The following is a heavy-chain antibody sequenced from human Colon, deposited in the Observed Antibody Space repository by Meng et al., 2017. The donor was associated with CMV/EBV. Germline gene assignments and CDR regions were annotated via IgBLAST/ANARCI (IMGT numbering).Heavy chain of an antibody. J-gene: IGHJ4*02. CDR1: GFTFSSFG. CDR2: ISYGGTYV. Sequence: GESLKISCATSGFTFSSFGMNWARQAPGKGLEWVSFISYGGTYVSYSDSVQGRFTISRDNAGDSLFLQLDSLQADDTAIYYCTRQSTNSALDYWGLGTLVTVSS. D-gene: IGHD4-23*01. V-gene: IGHV3-21*06. CDR3: TRQSTNSALDY.